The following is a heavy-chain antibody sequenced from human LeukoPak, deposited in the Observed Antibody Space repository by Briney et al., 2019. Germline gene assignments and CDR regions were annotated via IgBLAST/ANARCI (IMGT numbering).Heavy chain of an antibody. Sequence: SETLSLTCAVYGGSFSGYYWSWIRQPPGKGLEWIGEINHSGSTNYNPSLKSRVTISLDTSKNQFSLKLSSVTAADTAVYYCYVWGDQQDTYFDYWGQGTLVTVSS. CDR3: YVWGDQQDTYFDY. J-gene: IGHJ4*02. D-gene: IGHD3-16*01. CDR1: GGSFSGYY. V-gene: IGHV4-34*01. CDR2: INHSGST.